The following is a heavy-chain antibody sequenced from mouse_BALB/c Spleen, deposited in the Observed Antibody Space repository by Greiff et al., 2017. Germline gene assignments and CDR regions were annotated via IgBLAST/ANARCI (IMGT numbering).Heavy chain of an antibody. CDR3: ARQLGLRDYAMDY. D-gene: IGHD3-1*01. CDR1: GYTFTNYW. V-gene: IGHV1-63*02. Sequence: VHVKQSGAELVRPGTSVKISCKASGYTFTNYWLGWVKQRPGHGLEWIGDIYPGGGYTNYNEKFKGKATLTADTSSSTAYMQLSSLTSEDSAVYFCARQLGLRDYAMDYWGQGTSVTVSS. CDR2: IYPGGGYT. J-gene: IGHJ4*01.